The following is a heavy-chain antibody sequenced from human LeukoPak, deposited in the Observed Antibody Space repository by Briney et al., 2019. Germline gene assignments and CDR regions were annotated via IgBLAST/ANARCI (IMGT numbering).Heavy chain of an antibody. CDR3: AKDAGASSAFFDL. CDR2: INNSGGNT. Sequence: GGSLRLSCAAAGFTFTDYGMSWVRQAPGKGREWVSTINNSGGNTHYADSVKGQFTISRDNSKHTLYLQMNSLTDEDTAIYYCAKDAGASSAFFDLWGQGTLVTVSS. J-gene: IGHJ4*02. D-gene: IGHD2-8*02. V-gene: IGHV3-23*01. CDR1: GFTFTDYG.